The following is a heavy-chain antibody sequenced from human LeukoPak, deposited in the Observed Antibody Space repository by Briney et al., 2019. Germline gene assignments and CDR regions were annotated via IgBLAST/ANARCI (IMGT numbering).Heavy chain of an antibody. V-gene: IGHV4-34*01. J-gene: IGHJ5*02. CDR1: GGSFSGYY. D-gene: IGHD6-13*01. CDR3: AREGNWQQPDRLRSRPDWFDP. CDR2: INHSGST. Sequence: PSETLSLTCAVYGGSFSGYYWSWIRQPPGKGLEWIGEINHSGSTNYNPSLKSRVTISVDTSKNQFSLKLSSVTAADTAVYYCAREGNWQQPDRLRSRPDWFDPWGQGTLVTVSS.